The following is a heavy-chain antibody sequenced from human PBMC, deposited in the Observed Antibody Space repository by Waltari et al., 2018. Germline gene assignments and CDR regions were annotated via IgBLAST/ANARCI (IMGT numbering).Heavy chain of an antibody. CDR2: TYFRSKWSD. V-gene: IGHV6-1*01. J-gene: IGHJ4*02. D-gene: IGHD2-15*01. CDR3: ARGVVANTYYFDY. Sequence: QVLLQQSGPGLVRPSQTLSITCSISGDSVPRYTAAGNWVRQSPSRGLEWLGRTYFRSKWSDDYAVSVRGRITINPDTSKNQFSLHLNSVTPEDTAVYYCARGVVANTYYFDYWGQGILVTVSS. CDR1: GDSVPRYTAA.